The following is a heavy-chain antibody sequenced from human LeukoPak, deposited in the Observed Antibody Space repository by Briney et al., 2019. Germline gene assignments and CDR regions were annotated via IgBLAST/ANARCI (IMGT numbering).Heavy chain of an antibody. Sequence: KAGGSLRLSCAASGFTFSVYYMSWIRQAPEKGLEGVSYISSSGSTIYYADSVKGRFTISRDNSNNSLYLQMNNLRAEDTAVYYCARDEDRWFNYWGQGTLVTVSS. V-gene: IGHV3-11*01. CDR3: ARDEDRWFNY. D-gene: IGHD2-15*01. J-gene: IGHJ4*02. CDR2: ISSSGSTI. CDR1: GFTFSVYY.